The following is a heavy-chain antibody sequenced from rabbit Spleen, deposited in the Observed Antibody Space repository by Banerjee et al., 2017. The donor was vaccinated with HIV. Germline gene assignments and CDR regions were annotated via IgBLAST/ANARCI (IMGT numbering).Heavy chain of an antibody. CDR1: GFSFSNKAV. CDR3: ARDTGTSFSTYGMDL. CDR2: IDSGSRDFA. V-gene: IGHV1S40*01. D-gene: IGHD8-1*01. Sequence: QSLEESGGDLVKPEGSLKLSCTASGFSFSNKAVVCWVRQAPGKGLEWIACIDSGSRDFAYYASWAKGRFTISKTSSTTVTLQMTSLTVADTATYFCARDTGTSFSTYGMDLWGPGTLVTVS. J-gene: IGHJ6*01.